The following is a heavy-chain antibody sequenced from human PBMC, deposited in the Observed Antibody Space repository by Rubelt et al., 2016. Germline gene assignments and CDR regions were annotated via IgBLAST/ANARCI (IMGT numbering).Heavy chain of an antibody. D-gene: IGHD2-21*02. J-gene: IGHJ5*02. CDR3: ARDAPDIVVVTATHQYNWYDP. Sequence: QVQLVQSGAEVKKPGASVKVSCKASGYTFTSYGISWVRQAPGQGLEWMGRIIPILGIANYAQKFQGRVTIAADKSTSPAYMELSSLRCEDTAVYYCARDAPDIVVVTATHQYNWYDPWGQGTLVTVSS. V-gene: IGHV1-69*04. CDR2: IIPILGIA. CDR1: GYTFTSYG.